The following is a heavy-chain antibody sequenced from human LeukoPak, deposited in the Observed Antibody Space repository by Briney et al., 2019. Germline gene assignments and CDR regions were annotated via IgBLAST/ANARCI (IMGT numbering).Heavy chain of an antibody. D-gene: IGHD1-1*01. CDR3: TKDRVWNSFDS. J-gene: IGHJ4*02. CDR1: GFTFSNHW. CDR2: INTDGSST. V-gene: IGHV3-74*01. Sequence: GGSLRLSCAASGFTFSNHWMNWVRQTPGKGLVWVSRINTDGSSTTYADSVKGRFTISRDNAKNTLYLQMNSLKNEDTAVYYCTKDRVWNSFDSWGQGTLVTVSS.